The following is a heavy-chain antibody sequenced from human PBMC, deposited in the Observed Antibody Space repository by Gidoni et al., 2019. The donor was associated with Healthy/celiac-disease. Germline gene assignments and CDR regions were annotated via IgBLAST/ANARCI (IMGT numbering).Heavy chain of an antibody. CDR3: AAGLRGYSYGYSY. V-gene: IGHV1-58*01. CDR2: IVVGSGNT. J-gene: IGHJ4*02. Sequence: QMQLVQSGPEVKKPGTSVKVSCKASGFTFTSSAVQWVRQARGQRLEWIGWIVVGSGNTNYAQKFQERVTITRDMSTSTAYMELSSLRSEDTAVYYCAAGLRGYSYGYSYWGQGTLVTVSS. CDR1: GFTFTSSA. D-gene: IGHD5-18*01.